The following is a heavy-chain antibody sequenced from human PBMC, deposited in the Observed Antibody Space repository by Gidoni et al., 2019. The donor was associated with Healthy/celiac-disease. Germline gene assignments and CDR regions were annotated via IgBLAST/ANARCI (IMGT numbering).Heavy chain of an antibody. Sequence: QVQLVQSGAAVQKPGSSVKVSCKASGGTFSSYAISWVRQAPVQGLEWLGGFIPIFVTANYAQKFQGRVTITADESPSTAYMELSSLRSEDTAVYYCARGDIVVVVAAIYYYGMDVWGQGTTVTVSS. CDR1: GGTFSSYA. CDR2: FIPIFVTA. CDR3: ARGDIVVVVAAIYYYGMDV. V-gene: IGHV1-69*01. J-gene: IGHJ6*02. D-gene: IGHD2-15*01.